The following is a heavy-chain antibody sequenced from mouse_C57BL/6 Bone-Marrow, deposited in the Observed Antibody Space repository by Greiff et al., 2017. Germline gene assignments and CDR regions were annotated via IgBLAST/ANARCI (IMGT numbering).Heavy chain of an antibody. CDR2: IDPANGNT. Sequence: EVQLQQSVAELVRPGASVTLSCTASGFNIKNTYMPWVKQRPEQGLEWIGRIDPANGNTKYAPKFQGKATITADTSSNTAYLQLSSMTTEDTAIYYCAPNWWAYWGQGSLVTVSA. V-gene: IGHV14-3*01. CDR1: GFNIKNTY. J-gene: IGHJ3*01. CDR3: APNWWAY.